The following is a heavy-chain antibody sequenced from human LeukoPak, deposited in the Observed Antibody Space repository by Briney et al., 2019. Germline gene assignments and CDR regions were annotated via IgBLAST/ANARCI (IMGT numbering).Heavy chain of an antibody. V-gene: IGHV3-21*01. Sequence: GGSLSLSCAASGFTFSSYSVNWVRQAPGKGLEWVSSISSSGSYIYYADSVKGRFTISRDNAKNSLYLQMNSLRAEDTAVYYCAREAYNWNLFDYWGQGTLVTVSS. J-gene: IGHJ4*02. CDR1: GFTFSSYS. CDR2: ISSSGSYI. D-gene: IGHD1-20*01. CDR3: AREAYNWNLFDY.